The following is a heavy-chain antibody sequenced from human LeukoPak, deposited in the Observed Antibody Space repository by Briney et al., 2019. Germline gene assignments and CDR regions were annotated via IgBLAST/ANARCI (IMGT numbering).Heavy chain of an antibody. Sequence: ASVKVSCKASGYTFTRYYMHWVRQAPGQGLEWMGIINPSGGSTSYAQKFQGRVTMTRDMSTSTVYMELSSLRSEDTAVYYCARDRSSGWYVGSDAFDIWGQGTMVTVTS. J-gene: IGHJ3*02. D-gene: IGHD6-19*01. V-gene: IGHV1-46*01. CDR3: ARDRSSGWYVGSDAFDI. CDR1: GYTFTRYY. CDR2: INPSGGST.